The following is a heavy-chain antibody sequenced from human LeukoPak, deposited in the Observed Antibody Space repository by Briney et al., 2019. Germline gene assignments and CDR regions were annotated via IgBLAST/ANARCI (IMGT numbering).Heavy chain of an antibody. CDR2: ISSRSSTI. CDR1: GFTFSSYS. D-gene: IGHD5-12*01. V-gene: IGHV3-48*01. J-gene: IGHJ4*02. Sequence: GGSLRLSCVATGFTFSSYSMNWVRQAPGRGREWGSYISSRSSTISDADSVKGRFTSSRDNAKNSLYLQMNSLRVEDTAVYYCARDPGFRGYSGYDLGFAYWGQGTLVTVSS. CDR3: ARDPGFRGYSGYDLGFAY.